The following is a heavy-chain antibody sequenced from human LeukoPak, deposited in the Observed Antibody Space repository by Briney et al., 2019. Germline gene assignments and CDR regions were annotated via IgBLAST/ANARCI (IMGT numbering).Heavy chain of an antibody. J-gene: IGHJ4*02. CDR2: ISYDGSNK. V-gene: IGHV3-30*03. CDR3: ARGKWGLPFDH. Sequence: GGSLRLSCAASGFTFSSYGMHWVRQAPGKGLEWVAVISYDGSNKYYADSVKGRFTISRDNSKNTLYLQMNSLRAEDTAVYYCARGKWGLPFDHWGQGTLVAVS. CDR1: GFTFSSYG. D-gene: IGHD3-22*01.